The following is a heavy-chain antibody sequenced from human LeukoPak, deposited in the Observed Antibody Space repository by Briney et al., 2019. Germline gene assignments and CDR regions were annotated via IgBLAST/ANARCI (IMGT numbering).Heavy chain of an antibody. J-gene: IGHJ6*03. CDR3: ARMLLTYYDFWSGYSLWGYYYMDV. CDR1: GGSFSGYY. Sequence: SETLSLTCAVYGGSFSGYYWSWIRQPPGKGLEWIGEINHSGSTNYNPSLKSRVTISVDTSKNQFSLKLSSVTAADTAVYYCARMLLTYYDFWSGYSLWGYYYMDVWGKGTTVTVSS. D-gene: IGHD3-3*01. V-gene: IGHV4-34*01. CDR2: INHSGST.